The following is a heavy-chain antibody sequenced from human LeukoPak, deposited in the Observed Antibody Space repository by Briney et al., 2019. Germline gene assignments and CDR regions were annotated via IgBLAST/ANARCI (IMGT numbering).Heavy chain of an antibody. CDR1: GFTFSSYAM. CDR3: ARFPPKYYDSSGYLYYFDY. D-gene: IGHD3-22*01. Sequence: PGGSLRLSCAASGFTFSSYAMSWVRQPPGKGLEWIGEIYHSGSTNYNPSLKSRVTISVDKSKNQFSLKLSSVTAADTAVYYCARFPPKYYDSSGYLYYFDYWGQGTLVTVSS. J-gene: IGHJ4*02. CDR2: IYHSGST. V-gene: IGHV4-4*02.